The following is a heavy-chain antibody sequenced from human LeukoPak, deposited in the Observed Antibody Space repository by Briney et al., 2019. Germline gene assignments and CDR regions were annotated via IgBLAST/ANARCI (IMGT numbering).Heavy chain of an antibody. Sequence: GRSLRLSCVASGFTFRNYAMHWVRQAPGKGLEWVAVISYDGPNKHYADSVKGRFTISRDNSKNTLYMQMNSLGAEDTAVYYCARGVRIAVAGNIDYWGQGTLVTVSS. CDR3: ARGVRIAVAGNIDY. J-gene: IGHJ4*02. CDR1: GFTFRNYA. V-gene: IGHV3-30*04. CDR2: ISYDGPNK. D-gene: IGHD6-19*01.